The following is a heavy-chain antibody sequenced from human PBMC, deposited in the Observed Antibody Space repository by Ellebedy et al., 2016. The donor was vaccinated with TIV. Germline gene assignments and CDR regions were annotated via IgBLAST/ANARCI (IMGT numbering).Heavy chain of an antibody. Sequence: PGGSLRLSCAASGFTFSTYWMHWVRQAPGKGMVWVSRINSDGSNSNYADSVKGRFTISRDNAKNTLYPQMNSLKAEDTAMYYCSTLSDTGYWGHGTLVTVSS. CDR3: STLSDTGY. J-gene: IGHJ4*01. V-gene: IGHV3-74*01. CDR2: INSDGSNS. CDR1: GFTFSTYW. D-gene: IGHD2-21*02.